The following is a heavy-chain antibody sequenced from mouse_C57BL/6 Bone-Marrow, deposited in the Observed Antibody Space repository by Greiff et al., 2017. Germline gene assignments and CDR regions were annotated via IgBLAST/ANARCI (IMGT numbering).Heavy chain of an antibody. CDR2: INPYNGGT. CDR1: GYTFTDYY. Sequence: EVQLQQSGPVLVKPGASVKMSCKASGYTFTDYYMNWVKQSHGKSLEWIGVINPYNGGTSYNQKFKGKATLTVDKSSSTAYMEHNSLTSEDSAVYYCAGGNNPYYYAMDYWGQGTSVTVSS. CDR3: AGGNNPYYYAMDY. J-gene: IGHJ4*01. D-gene: IGHD1-3*01. V-gene: IGHV1-19*01.